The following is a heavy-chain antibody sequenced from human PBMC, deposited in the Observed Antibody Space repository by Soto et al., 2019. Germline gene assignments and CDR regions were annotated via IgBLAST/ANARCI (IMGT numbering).Heavy chain of an antibody. V-gene: IGHV4-39*01. Sequence: PSETLSLTCTVSGGSISSSSYYWGWIRQPPRKGLEWIGSIYYSGSTYYNPSLKSRVTISVDTSKNQFSLKLSSVTAADTAVYYCARRLGIAAAGTFDYWGQGTLVTVSS. CDR1: GGSISSSSYY. J-gene: IGHJ4*02. D-gene: IGHD6-13*01. CDR2: IYYSGST. CDR3: ARRLGIAAAGTFDY.